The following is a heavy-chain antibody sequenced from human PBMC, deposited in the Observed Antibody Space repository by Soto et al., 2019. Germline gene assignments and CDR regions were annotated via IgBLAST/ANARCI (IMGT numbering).Heavy chain of an antibody. CDR3: ASDLGDCNYLPDY. Sequence: EVQLVESGGGLVEPGGSLRLSCAASGFTFSGSEMNWVRQAPGKGLEWVSSISSRSNYIYYADSGKGRVTISRDNAKNSLYLQMNSLRAEDTAVYFCASDLGDCNYLPDYWGQGTLVTVSS. V-gene: IGHV3-21*01. CDR2: ISSRSNYI. J-gene: IGHJ4*02. CDR1: GFTFSGSE. D-gene: IGHD2-21*02.